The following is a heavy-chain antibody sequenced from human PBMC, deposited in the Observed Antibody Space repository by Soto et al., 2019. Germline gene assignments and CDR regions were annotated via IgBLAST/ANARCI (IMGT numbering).Heavy chain of an antibody. CDR2: ISYDGSNK. J-gene: IGHJ4*02. D-gene: IGHD5-12*01. CDR3: AKDVTVDIVNTPGY. CDR1: GFTFSSYA. Sequence: GGSLRLSCVASGFTFSSYAIHWVRQAPGKGLEWVAVISYDGSNKFYADSVKGRFTTSRDNSKNTLYLHMNSLNTEDTAVYYCAKDVTVDIVNTPGYWGQGTLVTVSS. V-gene: IGHV3-30*18.